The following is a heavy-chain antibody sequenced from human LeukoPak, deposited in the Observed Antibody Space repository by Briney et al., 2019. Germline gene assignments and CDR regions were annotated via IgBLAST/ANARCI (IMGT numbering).Heavy chain of an antibody. CDR3: ARDWYYAFDF. Sequence: GGSLRLSCLASGFTFSNTWMNWVRQAPGKGLEWVARIRSKRDGGTTDYAAPVKGRFTISRDDSKNTMYLQMNSLKAENTAVYYCARDWYYAFDFWGQGTMVTVSS. CDR2: IRSKRDGGTT. CDR1: GFTFSNTW. J-gene: IGHJ3*01. D-gene: IGHD2-21*02. V-gene: IGHV3-15*07.